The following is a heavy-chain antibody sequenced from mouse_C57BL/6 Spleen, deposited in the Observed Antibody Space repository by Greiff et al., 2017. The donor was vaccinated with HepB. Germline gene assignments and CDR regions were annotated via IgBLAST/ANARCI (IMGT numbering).Heavy chain of an antibody. CDR1: GYAFSSYW. CDR2: IYPGDGDT. J-gene: IGHJ4*01. Sequence: VQLQQSGAELVKPGASVKISCKASGYAFSSYWMNWVKQRPGKGLEWIGQIYPGDGDTNYNGKFKGKATLTADKSSSTAYMQLSSLTSEDSAVYFCARYGSSLYAMDYWGQGTSVTVSS. D-gene: IGHD1-1*01. V-gene: IGHV1-80*01. CDR3: ARYGSSLYAMDY.